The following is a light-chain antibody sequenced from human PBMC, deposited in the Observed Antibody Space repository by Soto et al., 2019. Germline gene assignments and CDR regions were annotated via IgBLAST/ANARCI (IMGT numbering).Light chain of an antibody. CDR1: QSVSSSY. J-gene: IGKJ1*01. CDR2: GAS. Sequence: EIVLTQSPGTLSLSPGERATLSCRASQSVSSSYLAWYQQKPGQAPRLLIYGASSRATGIPDRFSGSGSGTDFTLTISSLEPEDFAVYYCQRYGTSLTWTFGQGTKVDI. V-gene: IGKV3-20*01. CDR3: QRYGTSLTWT.